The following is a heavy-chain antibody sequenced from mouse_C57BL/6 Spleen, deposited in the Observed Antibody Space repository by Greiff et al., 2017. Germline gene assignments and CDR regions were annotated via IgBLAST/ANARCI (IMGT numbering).Heavy chain of an antibody. J-gene: IGHJ3*01. CDR1: GFSLTSYG. CDR2: IWSDGST. D-gene: IGHD2-3*01. V-gene: IGHV2-6*03. CDR3: ARPPIYDGYLLAY. Sequence: VKLVESGPGLVAPSQSLSLTCTVSGFSLTSYGVHWVRQPPGKGLAWLVVIWSDGSTTYNSALKSRRSLSKDNSKSHGFLKMNSLQTEATAMYYCARPPIYDGYLLAYWGQGTLVTVSA.